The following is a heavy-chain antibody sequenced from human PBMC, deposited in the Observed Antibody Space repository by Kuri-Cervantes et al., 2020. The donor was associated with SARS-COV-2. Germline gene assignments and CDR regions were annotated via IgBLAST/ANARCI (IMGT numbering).Heavy chain of an antibody. D-gene: IGHD3-16*01. V-gene: IGHV4-34*01. J-gene: IGHJ4*02. Sequence: LRLSFAVYDGSFGGYYWSWIRQPPGKGLGWIGEINHSGSTNYNPSLKSRVTISVETSKNQFSLKLSSVTAADTAVYYCAMRFGDFDYWGQGTLVTVSS. CDR2: INHSGST. CDR1: DGSFGGYY. CDR3: AMRFGDFDY.